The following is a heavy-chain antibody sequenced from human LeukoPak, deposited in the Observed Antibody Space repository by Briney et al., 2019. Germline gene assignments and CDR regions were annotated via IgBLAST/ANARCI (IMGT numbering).Heavy chain of an antibody. CDR2: ISGGGSST. CDR1: GFTFTSYA. J-gene: IGHJ6*04. D-gene: IGHD3-3*01. V-gene: IGHV3-23*01. CDR3: AKESGQLDV. Sequence: PGGSLRLSCAASGFTFTSYAMSWVRQAPGKGLEWVSVISGGGSSTYYADSVKGRFTISRDNSKNTLYLQMNGLRGEDTAVYYCAKESGQLDVWGKGTTVTVPS.